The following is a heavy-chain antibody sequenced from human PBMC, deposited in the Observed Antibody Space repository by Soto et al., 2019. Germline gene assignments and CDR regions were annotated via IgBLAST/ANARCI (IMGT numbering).Heavy chain of an antibody. J-gene: IGHJ4*02. CDR3: ASAGYYRFDY. Sequence: EVQLVESGGVLVQPGGSLRLSCAASGFTFSTSWMHWVRQAPGKGLVWVSRMNGDGSTVNYADSVKGRFAISRDNAKNTLYLQMNSLRAEDTAVYYCASAGYYRFDYWGQGTLVTVSS. V-gene: IGHV3-74*01. CDR2: MNGDGSTV. CDR1: GFTFSTSW. D-gene: IGHD3-22*01.